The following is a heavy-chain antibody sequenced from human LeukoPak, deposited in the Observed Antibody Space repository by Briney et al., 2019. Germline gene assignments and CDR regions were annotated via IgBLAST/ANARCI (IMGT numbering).Heavy chain of an antibody. J-gene: IGHJ4*02. Sequence: GGSLRLSCAASGFTFSSYWMSWVRQAPGKGLEWVANIKQDGSEKYYVDSVKGRFTISRDNAKNSLYLQMNSLRAEDTAVYYCAGDVSRELPYFDYWGQGTLVTVSS. V-gene: IGHV3-7*01. CDR1: GFTFSSYW. D-gene: IGHD1-26*01. CDR3: AGDVSRELPYFDY. CDR2: IKQDGSEK.